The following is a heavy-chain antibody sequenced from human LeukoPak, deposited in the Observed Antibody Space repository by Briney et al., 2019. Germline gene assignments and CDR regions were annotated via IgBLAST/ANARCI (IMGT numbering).Heavy chain of an antibody. V-gene: IGHV4-59*11. D-gene: IGHD6-13*01. CDR1: GGSISSHY. CDR2: IYYSGST. Sequence: SETLSLTCTVSGGSISSHYWSWIRQPPGKGLEWIGYIYYSGSTNYNPSLKSRVTISVDTSKNQFSLKLSSVTAADTAVYYCARAIAAAGWFDPWGQGTLVTVSS. J-gene: IGHJ5*02. CDR3: ARAIAAAGWFDP.